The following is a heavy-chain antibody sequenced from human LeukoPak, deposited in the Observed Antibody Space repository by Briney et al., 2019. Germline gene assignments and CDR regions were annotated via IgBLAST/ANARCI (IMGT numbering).Heavy chain of an antibody. CDR3: AKGYLYDSSAYYFGY. V-gene: IGHV3-23*01. D-gene: IGHD3-22*01. Sequence: GGSLRLSCAASGFTFSGYAMSWVRQAPGKGLEWVSGISGSGLTTYYADSVKGRFTISRDNSKNTLYLQMNSLRAEDTAVYYCAKGYLYDSSAYYFGYWGQGTLVTVSS. CDR1: GFTFSGYA. CDR2: ISGSGLTT. J-gene: IGHJ4*02.